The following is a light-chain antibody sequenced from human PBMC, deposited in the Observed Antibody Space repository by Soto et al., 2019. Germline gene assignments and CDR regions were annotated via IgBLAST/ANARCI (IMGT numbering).Light chain of an antibody. V-gene: IGLV2-14*01. Sequence: QSALTQPASVSGSPGQSITISCTGTSSDVGGYDSVSWYQQHPGKAPKLMIYDVSSRPSGVSNRFSGSKSGNTASLTISGLQAEDEADYYCSSYTRSSTRVFGTGTQLTVL. CDR2: DVS. CDR1: SSDVGGYDS. J-gene: IGLJ1*01. CDR3: SSYTRSSTRV.